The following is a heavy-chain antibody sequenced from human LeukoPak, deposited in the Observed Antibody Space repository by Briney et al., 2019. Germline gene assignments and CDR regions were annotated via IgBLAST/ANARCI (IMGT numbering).Heavy chain of an antibody. Sequence: GGSLRLSCAASGFTFSNYAMTWVRQAPGKGLEWVSAISASGTYTYYADSVKGRFTISRDNSKNTLYLQMNSLRAEDTAVYYCAKLPAPGGDYVYIDYWGQGTLVTVSS. J-gene: IGHJ4*02. V-gene: IGHV3-23*01. CDR2: ISASGTYT. D-gene: IGHD3-16*01. CDR1: GFTFSNYA. CDR3: AKLPAPGGDYVYIDY.